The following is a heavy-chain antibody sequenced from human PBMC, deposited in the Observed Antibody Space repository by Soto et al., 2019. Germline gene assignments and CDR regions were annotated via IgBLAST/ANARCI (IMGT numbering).Heavy chain of an antibody. Sequence: SETLSLTCTVSGGSISSGDYYWSWIRQPPGKGLEWIGYIYYSGSTYYNPSLKSRVTISVDTSKNQFSLKLSSVTAADTAVYYCASGGNYDFWSGPNYYFDYWGQGTLVTVSS. CDR3: ASGGNYDFWSGPNYYFDY. CDR2: IYYSGST. J-gene: IGHJ4*02. CDR1: GGSISSGDYY. V-gene: IGHV4-30-4*01. D-gene: IGHD3-3*01.